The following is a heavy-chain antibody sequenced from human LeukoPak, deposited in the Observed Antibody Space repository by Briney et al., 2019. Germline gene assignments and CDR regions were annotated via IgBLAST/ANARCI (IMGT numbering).Heavy chain of an antibody. V-gene: IGHV4-34*01. CDR1: GGSFSGYY. D-gene: IGHD3-22*01. CDR2: INHSGST. CDR3: ARDRRYYDSNAYIRGFDH. Sequence: SETLSLTCAVYGGSFSGYYWGWIRQPPGKGLEWIGEINHSGSTNYNPSLKSRVTISVDTSKNQFSLNLSSVTAADTAVYYCARDRRYYDSNAYIRGFDHWGQGTLVTVSS. J-gene: IGHJ4*02.